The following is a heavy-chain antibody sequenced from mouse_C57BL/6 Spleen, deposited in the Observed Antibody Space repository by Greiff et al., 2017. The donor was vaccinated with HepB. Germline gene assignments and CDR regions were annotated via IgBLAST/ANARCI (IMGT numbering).Heavy chain of an antibody. D-gene: IGHD2-2*01. Sequence: QVQLKQSGPELVKPGASVKISCKASGYAFSSSWMNWVKQRPGKGLEWIGRIYPGDGDTNYNGKFKGKATLTADKSSSTAYMQLSSLTSEDSAVYFCARGVYYGYGYYFDYWGQGTTLTVSS. J-gene: IGHJ2*01. V-gene: IGHV1-82*01. CDR1: GYAFSSSW. CDR3: ARGVYYGYGYYFDY. CDR2: IYPGDGDT.